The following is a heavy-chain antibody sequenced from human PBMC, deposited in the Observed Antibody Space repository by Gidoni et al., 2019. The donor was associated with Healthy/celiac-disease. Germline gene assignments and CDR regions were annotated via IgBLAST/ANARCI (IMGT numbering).Heavy chain of an antibody. V-gene: IGHV3-21*01. D-gene: IGHD3-3*01. CDR1: GFTFSSYS. CDR2: ISSSSSYI. Sequence: EVQLVESGGGLVKPGGSLRLSCAASGFTFSSYSMNWVRQAPGKGLEWVSSISSSSSYIYYADSVKGRFTISRDNAKNSLYLQMNSLRAEDTAVYYCARDEEYYDFWSGYHGPNWFDPWGQGTLVTVSS. J-gene: IGHJ5*02. CDR3: ARDEEYYDFWSGYHGPNWFDP.